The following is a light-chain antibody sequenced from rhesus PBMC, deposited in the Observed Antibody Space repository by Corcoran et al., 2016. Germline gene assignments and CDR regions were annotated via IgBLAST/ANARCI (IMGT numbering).Light chain of an antibody. V-gene: IGKV3-35*01. J-gene: IGKJ4*01. CDR3: QQFNSWLT. CDR2: YAS. Sequence: EILMTQSPATLSLSPGERATLSCRASQSVNNKLAWYQQKPGQAPRLLISYASNRATGIPHRFSGRGSGTDFTITISSLEPDDVGIYYCQQFNSWLTFGGGTKVELK. CDR1: QSVNNK.